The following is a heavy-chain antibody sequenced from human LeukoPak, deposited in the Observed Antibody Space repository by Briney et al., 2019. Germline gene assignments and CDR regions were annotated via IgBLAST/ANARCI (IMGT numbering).Heavy chain of an antibody. D-gene: IGHD2-15*01. Sequence: GGSLRLSCAASGFSFSVYGMHWVRRSPGKGLEWVAVISYDGSEKYFTDSVKGRFTISRDNSKNTLYLQMNSLRAEDTAVYYCAKDPEYCSGGTCYLRNYFDSWGQGTLVTVSS. CDR1: GFSFSVYG. CDR3: AKDPEYCSGGTCYLRNYFDS. CDR2: ISYDGSEK. V-gene: IGHV3-30*18. J-gene: IGHJ4*02.